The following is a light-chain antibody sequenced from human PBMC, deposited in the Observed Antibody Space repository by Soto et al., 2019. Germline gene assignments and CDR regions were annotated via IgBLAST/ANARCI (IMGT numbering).Light chain of an antibody. CDR1: QSISSW. J-gene: IGKJ1*01. CDR2: DAS. V-gene: IGKV1-5*01. Sequence: DIQMTQSPSSLSASVGDRVIITCRASQSISSWMAWYQQKPRKAPKLLIYDASSLESGVPSRFSGSGSGTEFTLNISSLQPDDFATYYCQQYNSYRTFGQGTKVDIK. CDR3: QQYNSYRT.